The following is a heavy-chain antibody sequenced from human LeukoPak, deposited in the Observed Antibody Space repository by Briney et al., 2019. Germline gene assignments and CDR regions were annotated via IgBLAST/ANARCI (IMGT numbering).Heavy chain of an antibody. CDR3: ARVKGYYYYYYMDV. V-gene: IGHV3-53*01. J-gene: IGHJ6*03. Sequence: GGSPRLSCAASGFTVSSNYMSWVRQAPGKGLEWVSVIYSGGSTYYADSVKGRFTISRDNSKNTLYLQMNSLRAEDTAVYYCARVKGYYYYYYMDVWGKGTTVTVSS. CDR2: IYSGGST. CDR1: GFTVSSNY.